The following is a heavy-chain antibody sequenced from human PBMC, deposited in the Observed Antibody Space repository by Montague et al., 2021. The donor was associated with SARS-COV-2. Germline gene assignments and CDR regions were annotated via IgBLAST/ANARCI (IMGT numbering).Heavy chain of an antibody. CDR1: GDSVSSNIAT. V-gene: IGHV6-1*01. D-gene: IGHD2-21*02. J-gene: IGHJ2*01. CDR3: ARAYCGGDCYFYWHFAL. Sequence: CAISGDSVSSNIATWNWNRQSPSRGLEWLGRTYYRSKWYNDYAVSEKSRVIINPDTSNNRISLQLNSVTPEDTAVYYCARAYCGGDCYFYWHFALWGRGTLVTVSS. CDR2: TYYRSKWYN.